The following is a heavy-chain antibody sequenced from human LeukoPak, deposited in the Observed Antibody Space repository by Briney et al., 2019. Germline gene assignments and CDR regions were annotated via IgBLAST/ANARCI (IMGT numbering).Heavy chain of an antibody. D-gene: IGHD3-3*01. V-gene: IGHV3-21*01. CDR3: ARDSIGGYDFWSGYYTPNDAFDI. CDR1: GFTFSSYS. Sequence: GGSLRLSCAASGFTFSSYSMNWVRQAPGKGLEWVSSISSSSSYIYCADSVKGRFTISRDNAKNPLYLQMNSLRAEDTAVYYCARDSIGGYDFWSGYYTPNDAFDIWGQGTMVTVSS. CDR2: ISSSSSYI. J-gene: IGHJ3*02.